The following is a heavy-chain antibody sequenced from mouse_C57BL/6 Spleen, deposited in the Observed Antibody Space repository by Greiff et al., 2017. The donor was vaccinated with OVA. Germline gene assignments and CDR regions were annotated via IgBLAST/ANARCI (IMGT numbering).Heavy chain of an antibody. CDR3: ARYVPYAMDY. Sequence: QVQLQQSGAELVKPGASVKLSCTASGYTFTSYWMHWVKQRPGRGLEWIGRIDPNSGGTKYNEKFKSKATLTVDKPSSTAYMQRSSLTSEDSAVDYCARYVPYAMDYWGQGTSVTVSS. CDR2: IDPNSGGT. CDR1: GYTFTSYW. V-gene: IGHV1-72*01. J-gene: IGHJ4*01.